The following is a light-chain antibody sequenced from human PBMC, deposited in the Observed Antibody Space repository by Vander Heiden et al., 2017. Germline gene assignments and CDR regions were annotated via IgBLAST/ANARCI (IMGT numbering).Light chain of an antibody. V-gene: IGLV1-40*01. J-gene: IGLJ3*02. Sequence: QSVLTQPPSSSRAPGQSVTLSCTGSSSNIGAGYGVHWYQQRPGTAPKLLIYGSTNRPSGVPDRISGSRSGTSASLTITGLQAEDEADYYCQSYDSSRSGWVFGGGTKLAVL. CDR3: QSYDSSRSGWV. CDR1: SSNIGAGYG. CDR2: GST.